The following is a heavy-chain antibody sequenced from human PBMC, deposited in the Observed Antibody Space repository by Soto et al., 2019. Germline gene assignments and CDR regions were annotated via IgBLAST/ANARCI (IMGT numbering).Heavy chain of an antibody. CDR1: GGSISSGDYY. V-gene: IGHV4-30-4*01. J-gene: IGHJ4*02. CDR2: IYYSGST. Sequence: QVQLQESGPGLVKPSQTLSLTCTVSGGSISSGDYYWSWIRQPPGKGLEWIGSIYYSGSTYYNPSRKGRXTXSXXPSKNQFSLKLSSVTAADTAVYYCASRHSSPYFDYWGQGTLVTVSS. CDR3: ASRHSSPYFDY. D-gene: IGHD6-13*01.